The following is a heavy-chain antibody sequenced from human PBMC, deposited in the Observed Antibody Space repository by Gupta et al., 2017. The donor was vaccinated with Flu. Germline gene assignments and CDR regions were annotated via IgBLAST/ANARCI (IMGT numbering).Heavy chain of an antibody. V-gene: IGHV3-11*01. CDR2: ISGSTTTR. Sequence: QVQLVDSGGGLVTPGGSLRLSYAASGFIFSDYYMSWIRQAPGKGLGWISYISGSTTTRYYADSVKGRFTISRDNAKNSMYLQMNGLRVEDTAVYFCARSGYSYVHDYWGQGTLVTVSS. J-gene: IGHJ4*02. CDR3: ARSGYSYVHDY. CDR1: GFIFSDYY. D-gene: IGHD5-18*01.